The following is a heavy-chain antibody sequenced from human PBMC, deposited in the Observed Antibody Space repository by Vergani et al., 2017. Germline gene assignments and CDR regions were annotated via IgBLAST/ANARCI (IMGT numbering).Heavy chain of an antibody. V-gene: IGHV1-2*02. CDR2: INPNSGGT. D-gene: IGHD5-12*01. CDR3: ARIPRKWRECEVDY. Sequence: QVQLVQSGAEVKKPGASVKVSCKASGYTFTGYYMHWVRQAPGQGLEWMGWINPNSGGTNDAQKFQGRVTMTGDTSISTAYMELSRLRSDDTAVYYRARIPRKWRECEVDYWGQGTLVTVSS. J-gene: IGHJ4*02. CDR1: GYTFTGYY.